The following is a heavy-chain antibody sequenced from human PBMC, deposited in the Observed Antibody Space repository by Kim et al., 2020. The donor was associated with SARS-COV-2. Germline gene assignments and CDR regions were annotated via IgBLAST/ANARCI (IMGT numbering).Heavy chain of an antibody. J-gene: IGHJ6*02. V-gene: IGHV3-33*06. D-gene: IGHD3-10*01. Sequence: VEGRFTISRDNSKNTLYLQMNSLRAEDTAVYYCAKGDYYGSGSYYYGMDVWGQGTTVTVSS. CDR3: AKGDYYGSGSYYYGMDV.